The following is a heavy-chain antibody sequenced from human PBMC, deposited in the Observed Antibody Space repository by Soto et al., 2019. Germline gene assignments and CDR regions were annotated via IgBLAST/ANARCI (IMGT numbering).Heavy chain of an antibody. V-gene: IGHV1-18*01. J-gene: IGHJ6*02. CDR2: ISPKSGSI. CDR1: GYTFTRNG. Sequence: ASVKVSCKTSGYTFTRNGISWVRQAPGQGLEWMGWISPKSGSIKYAQKFQGRVIMTTDTSTSTAYMELRSLRSDDTAVYYCAADFLEWLPNYYYYGMDVWGQGTTVTVSS. D-gene: IGHD3-3*01. CDR3: AADFLEWLPNYYYYGMDV.